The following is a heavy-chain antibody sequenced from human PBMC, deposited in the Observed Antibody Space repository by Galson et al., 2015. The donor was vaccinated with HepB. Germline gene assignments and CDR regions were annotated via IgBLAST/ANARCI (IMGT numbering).Heavy chain of an antibody. CDR1: GDSVSSHSAA. CDR2: TYYRSKWYN. J-gene: IGHJ4*02. CDR3: ARDPGGSGWYAGGFDY. D-gene: IGHD6-19*01. V-gene: IGHV6-1*01. Sequence: CAISGDSVSSHSAAWNWIRQSPSRGLEWLGRTYYRSKWYNDYAVSVKSRITINPDTSKNQFSLQLNSVTPEDTAVYYCARDPGGSGWYAGGFDYWGQGTPVTVSS.